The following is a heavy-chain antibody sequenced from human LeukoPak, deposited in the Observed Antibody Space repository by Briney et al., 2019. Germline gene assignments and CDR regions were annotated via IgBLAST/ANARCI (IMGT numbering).Heavy chain of an antibody. D-gene: IGHD1-26*01. Sequence: PGGSLRLSCAASGFNIGSYAMTWVRQAPGKGLEWVSSITVRSGVTYYADSVRGRFTISKDSSKNTLYLQMNSLRAEDTAVYYSAKVGDRYRPDWGQGTLVTVSS. CDR2: ITVRSGVT. CDR3: AKVGDRYRPD. CDR1: GFNIGSYA. V-gene: IGHV3-23*01. J-gene: IGHJ4*02.